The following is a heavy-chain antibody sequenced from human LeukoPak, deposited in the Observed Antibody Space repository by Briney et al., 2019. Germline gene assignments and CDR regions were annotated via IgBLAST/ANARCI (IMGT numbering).Heavy chain of an antibody. D-gene: IGHD6-13*01. J-gene: IGHJ4*02. V-gene: IGHV3-21*01. CDR2: ISCSSSYI. CDR1: GFTFSSYS. CDR3: ASGPHSSSWYTPFDY. Sequence: GGSLRLSCAASGFTFSSYSMNWVRQAPGKGLEWVSSISCSSSYIYYADSVKGRFTISRDNAKNSLYLQMNSLRAEDTAVYYCASGPHSSSWYTPFDYWGQGTLVTVSS.